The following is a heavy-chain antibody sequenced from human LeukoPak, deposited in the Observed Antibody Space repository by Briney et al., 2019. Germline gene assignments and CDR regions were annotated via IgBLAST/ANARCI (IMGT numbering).Heavy chain of an antibody. J-gene: IGHJ4*02. D-gene: IGHD7-27*01. CDR3: AKDSNWAFDY. CDR1: GFTFSRYG. Sequence: GGSLRLSCGASGFTFSRYGMHWVRQAPGKGLEWVAYIRKDGSDKYYVDSVKGRFTISRDSSKNMVYLQMNGLRAEDTAVYYCAKDSNWAFDYWGQGALVSVSS. V-gene: IGHV3-30*02. CDR2: IRKDGSDK.